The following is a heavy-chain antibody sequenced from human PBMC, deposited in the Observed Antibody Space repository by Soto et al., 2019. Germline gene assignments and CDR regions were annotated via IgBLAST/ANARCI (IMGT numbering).Heavy chain of an antibody. CDR2: IIPMFGTA. CDR3: ARSGDSLRGGGSD. CDR1: GGTFSSYA. D-gene: IGHD1-26*01. J-gene: IGHJ4*02. Sequence: QVQLVQTGAEVKKPGSSVKVSCKTSGGTFSSYAISWVRQAPGQGLEWMGGIIPMFGTANYAQKFQGRVTITADKSTSTAYMELSSLRSEDTAVYYCARSGDSLRGGGSDWGQGTLVTVSS. V-gene: IGHV1-69*06.